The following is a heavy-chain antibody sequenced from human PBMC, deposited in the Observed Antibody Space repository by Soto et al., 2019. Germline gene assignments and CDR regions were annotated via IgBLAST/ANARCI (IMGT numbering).Heavy chain of an antibody. D-gene: IGHD3-22*01. V-gene: IGHV1-69*01. J-gene: IGHJ4*02. CDR3: ARGWGYDSNDYYYAY. CDR2: IIPIFGTA. CDR1: GGTFSRHA. Sequence: QVQLVQSGAEVRKPGSSVKVSCKASGGTFSRHAISWVRQAHGQGLECMGGIIPIFGTANHAQKFQGRVTIIADEPTSTVYMELGSLRSEDTAMYYCARGWGYDSNDYYYAYWGQGTLVIVSS.